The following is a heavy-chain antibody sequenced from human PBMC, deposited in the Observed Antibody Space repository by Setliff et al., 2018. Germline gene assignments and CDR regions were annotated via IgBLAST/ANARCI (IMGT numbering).Heavy chain of an antibody. CDR2: INQSGSG. CDR3: RQAVVGRDVFDI. V-gene: IGHV4-34*01. CDR1: GESFDTYY. J-gene: IGHJ3*02. Sequence: SETMSLTCNVYGESFDTYYWSWIRQPPGKGLEWFGEINQSGSGDYNPSFKGRVTISVDTSKKQFSLTLRYVTAADTALYYCRQAVVGRDVFDIWGQGTVGTVS. D-gene: IGHD1-1*01.